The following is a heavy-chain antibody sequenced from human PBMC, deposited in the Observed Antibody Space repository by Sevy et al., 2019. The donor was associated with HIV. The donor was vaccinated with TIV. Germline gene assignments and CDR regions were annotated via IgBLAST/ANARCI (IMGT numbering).Heavy chain of an antibody. CDR3: AKVRGSGRYDFDY. D-gene: IGHD3-10*01. V-gene: IGHV3-23*01. J-gene: IGHJ4*02. Sequence: GGSLRLSCTPSGFSFNSYALTWVRQAPGRGLEWVSTIPGTGGDAYYADSVRGRFTISRDNFKNILYLQMDSLRVEDMAVYYCAKVRGSGRYDFDYWDQGTLVTFSS. CDR2: IPGTGGDA. CDR1: GFSFNSYA.